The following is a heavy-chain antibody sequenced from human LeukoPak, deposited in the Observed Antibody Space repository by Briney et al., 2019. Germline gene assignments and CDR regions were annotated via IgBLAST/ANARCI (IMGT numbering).Heavy chain of an antibody. J-gene: IGHJ3*02. Sequence: ASVKVSCKASGYTFTGYYMHWVRQAPGQGLEWMGWINPNSGGTNYAQKFQGRVTMTRDTSISTAYMELSRLRSDDTAVYYCARVPVYYDFWSGYSREGAFDIWGQGTIVTVSS. V-gene: IGHV1-2*02. CDR3: ARVPVYYDFWSGYSREGAFDI. CDR1: GYTFTGYY. CDR2: INPNSGGT. D-gene: IGHD3-3*01.